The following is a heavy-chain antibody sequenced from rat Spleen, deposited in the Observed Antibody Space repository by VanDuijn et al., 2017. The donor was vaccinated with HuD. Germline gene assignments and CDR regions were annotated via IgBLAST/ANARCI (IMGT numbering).Heavy chain of an antibody. CDR3: TTHGSYPNWFAY. D-gene: IGHD1-3*01. Sequence: QVQLKESGPGLVQPSQTLSLTCTVSGFSLTSYNVHWVRQPPGKGLEWMGRMRYNGETSYNSALKSRLSIIRDTSKNQVFLKMNSLQTDDSGTYYCTTHGSYPNWFAYWGQGTLVTVSS. J-gene: IGHJ3*01. CDR2: MRYNGET. CDR1: GFSLTSYN. V-gene: IGHV2-63*01.